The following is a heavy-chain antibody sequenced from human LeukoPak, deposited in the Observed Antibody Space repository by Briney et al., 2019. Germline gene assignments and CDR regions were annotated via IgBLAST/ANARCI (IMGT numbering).Heavy chain of an antibody. J-gene: IGHJ5*02. Sequence: PSETLSLTCTVSGGSISSYYWSWIRQPPGKGLEWIGYIYYSGSTKYNPSLKSRVSISVDTSKNQFSLKPSSATAADTAVYYCASSKTNGDSSGWYAWFDPWGQGALVTVS. CDR2: IYYSGST. CDR3: ASSKTNGDSSGWYAWFDP. V-gene: IGHV4-59*01. D-gene: IGHD6-19*01. CDR1: GGSISSYY.